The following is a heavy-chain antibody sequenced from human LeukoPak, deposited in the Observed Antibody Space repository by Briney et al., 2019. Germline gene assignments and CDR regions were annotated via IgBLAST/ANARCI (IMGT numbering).Heavy chain of an antibody. Sequence: PGRSLRLSCAASGFTFSSYAMHWVRQAPGKGLEWVAVISYDGSNKYYADSVKGRFTISKDNSKNTLYLQMNSLRAEDTAVYYCARDYAYCGGDCYYYYYYGMDVWGQGTTVTVSS. CDR3: ARDYAYCGGDCYYYYYYGMDV. D-gene: IGHD2-21*02. CDR1: GFTFSSYA. CDR2: ISYDGSNK. V-gene: IGHV3-30*04. J-gene: IGHJ6*02.